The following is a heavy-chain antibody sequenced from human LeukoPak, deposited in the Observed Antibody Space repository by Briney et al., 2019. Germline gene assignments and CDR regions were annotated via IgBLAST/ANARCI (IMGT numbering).Heavy chain of an antibody. CDR3: ARAVESKIVLHS. CDR1: GFTFSSYW. CDR2: IGQDGNGK. J-gene: IGHJ4*02. Sequence: PGGSLRLSCAASGFTFSSYWMSWVRQAPGKGLEWVANIGQDGNGKNYVDSVKGRFTISRDNAKNSLYLQMDSLRAEDTAVYYCARAVESKIVLHSWGQGTLVTVSS. D-gene: IGHD2-8*01. V-gene: IGHV3-7*01.